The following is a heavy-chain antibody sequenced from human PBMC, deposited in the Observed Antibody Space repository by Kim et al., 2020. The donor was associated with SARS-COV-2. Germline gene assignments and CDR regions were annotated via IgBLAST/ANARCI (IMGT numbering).Heavy chain of an antibody. CDR2: INHSGST. D-gene: IGHD3-10*01. V-gene: IGHV4-34*01. CDR3: ARRRLSYYGSGSWKI. J-gene: IGHJ3*02. Sequence: SETLSLTCAVYGGSFSGYYWSWIRQPPGKGLEWIGEINHSGSTNYNPSLKSRVTISVDTSKNQFSLKLSSVTAADTAVYYCARRRLSYYGSGSWKIWGQGTMVTVSS. CDR1: GGSFSGYY.